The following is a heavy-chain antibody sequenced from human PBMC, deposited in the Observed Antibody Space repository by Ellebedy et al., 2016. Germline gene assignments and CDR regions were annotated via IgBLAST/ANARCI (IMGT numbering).Heavy chain of an antibody. D-gene: IGHD3-22*01. CDR3: AREGRGYPDID. J-gene: IGHJ4*02. V-gene: IGHV3-33*01. Sequence: GGSLRLSCAASGFTFSSYGMHWVRQAPGKGLEWVAVIWYDGSNKYYADSVKGRFTISRDNSKNTLYLQMNSLRAEDTAVYYCAREGRGYPDIDWGQGTLVTVSS. CDR1: GFTFSSYG. CDR2: IWYDGSNK.